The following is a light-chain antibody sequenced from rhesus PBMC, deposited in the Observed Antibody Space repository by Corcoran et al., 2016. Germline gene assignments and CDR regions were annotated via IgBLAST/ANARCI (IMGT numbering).Light chain of an antibody. Sequence: DVVMTQSPLSLPVTLGQPASISCRSSQSLVHSDGKTYLNWFQQKPGQPPRRLIYKVSNRDSGVPERFSGRGAGTDLTLKISRGEAEDVGVYYCRQGTHWPTFGPGTKLDIK. CDR2: KVS. J-gene: IGKJ3*01. CDR3: RQGTHWPT. CDR1: QSLVHSDGKTY. V-gene: IGKV2S8*01.